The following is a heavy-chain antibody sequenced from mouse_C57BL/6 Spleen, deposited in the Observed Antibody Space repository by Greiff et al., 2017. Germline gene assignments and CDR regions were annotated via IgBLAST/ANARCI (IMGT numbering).Heavy chain of an antibody. Sequence: EVQVVESGGGLVQPGGSMKLSCAASGFTFSDAWMDWVRQSPEKGLEWVAEIRNKANNHATYYAESVKGRFTISRDDSKSSVYLQMTSLRAEDTGIYYCTRQGVLRSFDYWGQGTTLTVSS. CDR2: IRNKANNHAT. V-gene: IGHV6-6*01. J-gene: IGHJ2*01. D-gene: IGHD1-1*01. CDR3: TRQGVLRSFDY. CDR1: GFTFSDAW.